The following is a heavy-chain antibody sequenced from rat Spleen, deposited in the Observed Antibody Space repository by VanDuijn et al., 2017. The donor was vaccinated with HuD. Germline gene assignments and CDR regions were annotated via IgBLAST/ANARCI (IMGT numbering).Heavy chain of an antibody. D-gene: IGHD1-2*01. Sequence: QVHLKESGPGLVQPSQTLSLTCTVSGFSLTSYGVSWVRQPPGKGLEWIAAISSGGSTYYNSVLKSRLSISRDTSKSQVFLKMNSLQTEDTAMYFCARSKSSYSDYWGQGVMVTVSS. CDR1: GFSLTSYG. CDR3: ARSKSSYSDY. CDR2: ISSGGST. J-gene: IGHJ2*01. V-gene: IGHV2S8*01.